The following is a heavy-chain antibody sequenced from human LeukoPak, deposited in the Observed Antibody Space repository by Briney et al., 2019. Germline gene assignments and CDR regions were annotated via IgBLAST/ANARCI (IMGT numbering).Heavy chain of an antibody. CDR3: ARLSTVTGHYYFDY. J-gene: IGHJ4*02. CDR1: GGSISSYY. CDR2: IYYSGST. D-gene: IGHD3-9*01. Sequence: SETLSLTCTVSGGSISSYYWSWIRQPPGKGLEWIGYIYYSGSTNYNPSLKSRVTISVDTSKNQFSLKLTSVTAADTAVYYCARLSTVTGHYYFDYWGQGTLVTVSS. V-gene: IGHV4-59*08.